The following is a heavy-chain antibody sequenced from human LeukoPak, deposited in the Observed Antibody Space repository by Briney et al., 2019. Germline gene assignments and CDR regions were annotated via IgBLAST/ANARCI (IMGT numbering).Heavy chain of an antibody. V-gene: IGHV1-69*13. CDR3: AREMGQWLARGYYFDY. Sequence: SVKVSCKASGGTFSSYAISWVRQAPGQGLEWMGGIIPIFGTANYAQKFQGRVTITADESTSTAYMELSSLRSEDTAVYYCAREMGQWLARGYYFDYWGQGTLVTVSS. J-gene: IGHJ4*02. D-gene: IGHD6-19*01. CDR2: IIPIFGTA. CDR1: GGTFSSYA.